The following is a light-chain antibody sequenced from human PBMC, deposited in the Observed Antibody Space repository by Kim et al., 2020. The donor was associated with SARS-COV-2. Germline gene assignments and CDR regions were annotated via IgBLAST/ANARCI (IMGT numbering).Light chain of an antibody. CDR3: QTWATAIV. Sequence: QPVLTQSPSASASLGASVTLTCTLSSGYSSYDITWHQQQPQKGPRFLMKLNNDGSHIKGDGIPDRFSGSSSGAERYLTISSLQSGDEADYYCQTWATAIVFGGGTKLTVL. CDR2: LNNDGSH. V-gene: IGLV4-69*01. J-gene: IGLJ3*02. CDR1: SGYSSYD.